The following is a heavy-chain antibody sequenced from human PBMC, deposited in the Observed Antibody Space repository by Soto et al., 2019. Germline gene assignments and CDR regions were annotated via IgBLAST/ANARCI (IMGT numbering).Heavy chain of an antibody. CDR2: IKSKTDGGTT. CDR1: GFTFSNAW. J-gene: IGHJ6*02. D-gene: IGHD2-15*01. Sequence: PGGSLRLSXAASGFTFSNAWMSWVRQAPGKGLEWVGRIKSKTDGGTTDYAAPVKGRFTISRDDSKNTLYLQMNSLKTEDTAVYYCTTDPGVICSGGSCQGDVWGQGTTVTVSS. V-gene: IGHV3-15*01. CDR3: TTDPGVICSGGSCQGDV.